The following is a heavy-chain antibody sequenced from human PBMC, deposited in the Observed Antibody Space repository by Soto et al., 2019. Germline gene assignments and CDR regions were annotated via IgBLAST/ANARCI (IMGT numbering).Heavy chain of an antibody. D-gene: IGHD1-26*01. CDR2: ISSSSSYI. CDR1: GFTFSSYS. CDR3: AREDSGSYFFDY. V-gene: IGHV3-21*01. J-gene: IGHJ4*02. Sequence: GGSLRLSCAASGFTFSSYSMNWVRQAPGKGLEWVSSISSSSSYIYYADSVKGRFTISRDNAKNSLYLQMNSLRAEDTAVYYCAREDSGSYFFDYWGQGTLVTVSS.